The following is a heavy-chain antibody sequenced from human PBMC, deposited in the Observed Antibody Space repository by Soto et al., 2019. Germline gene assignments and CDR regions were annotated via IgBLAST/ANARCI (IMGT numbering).Heavy chain of an antibody. CDR3: ARSGRYYDSSGYLNWFDP. J-gene: IGHJ5*02. V-gene: IGHV1-18*01. CDR2: ISAYNGNT. CDR1: GYSFTSYG. D-gene: IGHD3-22*01. Sequence: GASVQVCCKASGYSFTSYGISWVRQAHGQGLEWMGWISAYNGNTNYAQKLQGRVTMTTDTSTSTAYMELRSLRSDDTAVYYCARSGRYYDSSGYLNWFDPWGQGTLVTVSS.